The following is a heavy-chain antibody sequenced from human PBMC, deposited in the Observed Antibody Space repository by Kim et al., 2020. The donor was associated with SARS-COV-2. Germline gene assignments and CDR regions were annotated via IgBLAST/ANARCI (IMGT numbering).Heavy chain of an antibody. CDR1: GFTFSSYS. Sequence: GGSLRLSCAASGFTFSSYSMNWVRQAPGKGLEWVSSISSSSSYIYYADSVKGRFTISRDNAKNSLYLQMNSLRADDTAVYYCARDLEGATDYWGQGTLVTVSS. CDR2: ISSSSSYI. CDR3: ARDLEGATDY. J-gene: IGHJ4*02. D-gene: IGHD1-26*01. V-gene: IGHV3-21*01.